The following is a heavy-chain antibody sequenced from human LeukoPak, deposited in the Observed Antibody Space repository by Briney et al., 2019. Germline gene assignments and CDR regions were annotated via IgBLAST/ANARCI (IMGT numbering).Heavy chain of an antibody. Sequence: ASVKVSCKASGYTFTGYYMHWVRQATGQGLEWMVRINPNSCGTNYAQKFQGRVTMTRDTSISTAYVELSRLRSDDTAVYYCARTVAGDRIDYWGQGTLVSVSS. CDR2: INPNSCGT. CDR3: ARTVAGDRIDY. D-gene: IGHD6-19*01. V-gene: IGHV1-2*06. CDR1: GYTFTGYY. J-gene: IGHJ4*02.